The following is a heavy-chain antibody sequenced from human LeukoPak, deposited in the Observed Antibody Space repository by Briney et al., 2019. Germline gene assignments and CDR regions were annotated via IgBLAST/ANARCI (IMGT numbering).Heavy chain of an antibody. CDR1: GFTFSSYA. CDR2: ISYDGSNK. Sequence: PGRSLRLSCAASGFTFSSYAMHWVRQAPGKGLEWVAVISYDGSNKYYADSVKGRFTISRDNSKNTLYLQMNSLRAEDTAVYYCAKDGYATGDYPDYWGQGTLVTVSS. V-gene: IGHV3-30*04. D-gene: IGHD4-17*01. CDR3: AKDGYATGDYPDY. J-gene: IGHJ4*02.